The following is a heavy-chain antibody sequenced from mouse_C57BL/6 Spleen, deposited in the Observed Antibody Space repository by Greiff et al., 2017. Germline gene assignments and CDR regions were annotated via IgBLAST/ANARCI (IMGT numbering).Heavy chain of an antibody. V-gene: IGHV5-16*01. CDR1: GFTFSDYY. J-gene: IGHJ3*01. CDR3: ARAYEYDVDWFAY. Sequence: EVKLMESEGGLVQPGSSMKLSCTASGFTFSDYYMAWVRQVPEKGLEWVANINYDGSSTYYLDSLKSRFIISRDNAKNILYLQMSSLKSEDTATYYCARAYEYDVDWFAYWGQGTLVTVSA. D-gene: IGHD2-4*01. CDR2: INYDGSST.